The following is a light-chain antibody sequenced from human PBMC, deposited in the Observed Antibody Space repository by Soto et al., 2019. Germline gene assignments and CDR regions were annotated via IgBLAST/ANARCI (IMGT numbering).Light chain of an antibody. CDR2: GAS. Sequence: EIVVTQSPATLSVFPGETATLSCRASQSVSSDLAWYQQRPGQAHRLLIYGASTRATGIPARFRGSGSGTEFRLTISSLQSEDFATYYCQQYNTWHPKMAFGRGTKV. CDR1: QSVSSD. J-gene: IGKJ1*01. CDR3: QQYNTWHPKMA. V-gene: IGKV3-15*01.